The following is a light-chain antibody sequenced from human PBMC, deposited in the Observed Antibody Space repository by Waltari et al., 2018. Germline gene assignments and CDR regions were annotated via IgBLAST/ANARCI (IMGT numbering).Light chain of an antibody. V-gene: IGLV2-23*02. CDR3: CSYVGYSTWV. CDR2: EVS. CDR1: GSDFGSSNL. Sequence: QSALTQPASVSGSPGQSITISCTGAGSDFGSSNLISWYQQHSGKAPKLMIYEVSQRPSGVSFRCSGSRAGNTAALTISGLQADDEADYYCCSYVGYSTWVFGGGTKLTVL. J-gene: IGLJ3*02.